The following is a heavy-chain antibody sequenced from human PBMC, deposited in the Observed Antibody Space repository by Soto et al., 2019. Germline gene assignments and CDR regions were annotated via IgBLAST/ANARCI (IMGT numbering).Heavy chain of an antibody. D-gene: IGHD2-2*01. J-gene: IGHJ6*02. CDR3: ARHYCSSTSCYPVYYYYYGMDV. Sequence: GASLKISCKGSGYSFTSYWIGWVRQMPGKGLERMGIIYPGDSDTRYSPSFQGQVTISADKSISTAYLQWSSLKASDTAMYYCARHYCSSTSCYPVYYYYYGMDVWGQGTTVTVSS. CDR1: GYSFTSYW. CDR2: IYPGDSDT. V-gene: IGHV5-51*01.